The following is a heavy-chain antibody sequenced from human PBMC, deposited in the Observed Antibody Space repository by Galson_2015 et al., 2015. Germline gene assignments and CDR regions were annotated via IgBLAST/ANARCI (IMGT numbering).Heavy chain of an antibody. J-gene: IGHJ6*02. CDR2: ISSSSSTI. V-gene: IGHV3-48*01. CDR1: GFTFGSYR. Sequence: SLRLSCAASGFTFGSYRMNWVRQAPGKGLEWVSYISSSSSTIYYADSVKGRFTISRDNAKNSLYLQMNSLRAEDTAVYYCASAYCGGDCYSGPYYYGMDAWGQGTTVTVSS. CDR3: ASAYCGGDCYSGPYYYGMDA. D-gene: IGHD2-21*02.